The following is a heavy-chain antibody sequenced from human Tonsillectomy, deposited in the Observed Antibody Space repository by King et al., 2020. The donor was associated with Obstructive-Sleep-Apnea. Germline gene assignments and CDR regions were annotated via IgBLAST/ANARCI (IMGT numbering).Heavy chain of an antibody. CDR3: ARGGGSGSIDY. CDR2: INRDGSTT. V-gene: IGHV3-74*02. J-gene: IGHJ4*02. D-gene: IGHD5-18*01. CDR1: GFTFSSFW. Sequence: QLVQSGGGLVQPGGSLRLSCAASGFTFSSFWMYWVRQPPGKGLVWVSRINRDGSTTTYADSVKGRFTISRDNAQNTLYLQMNSLRAEDTAVYFCARGGGSGSIDYWGQGTLVTVSS.